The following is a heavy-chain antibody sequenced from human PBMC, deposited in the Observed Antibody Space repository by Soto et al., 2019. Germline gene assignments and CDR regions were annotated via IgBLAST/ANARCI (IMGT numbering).Heavy chain of an antibody. D-gene: IGHD3-3*01. CDR2: IYYSGST. CDR1: GGSISSSSYC. J-gene: IGHJ4*02. CDR3: ASLAITIFGVVTGGDY. Sequence: SETLSLTWTVSGGSISSSSYCWGWIRQPPGKGLEWIGSIYYSGSTYYNPSLKSRVTISVDTSKNQFSLKLSSVTAADTAVYYCASLAITIFGVVTGGDYWGQGTLVTVSS. V-gene: IGHV4-39*01.